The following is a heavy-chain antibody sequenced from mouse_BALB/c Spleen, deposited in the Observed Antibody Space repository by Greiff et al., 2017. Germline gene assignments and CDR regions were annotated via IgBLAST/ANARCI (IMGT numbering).Heavy chain of an antibody. J-gene: IGHJ3*01. CDR1: GYSITSGYY. V-gene: IGHV3-6*02. CDR3: ARGYGYWFAY. D-gene: IGHD1-2*01. Sequence: EVQLQQSGPGLVKPSQSLSLTCSVTGYSITSGYYWNWIRQFPGNKLEWMGYISYDGSNNYNPSLKNRISITRDTSKNQFFLKLNSVTTEDTATYYCARGYGYWFAYWGQGTLVTVSA. CDR2: ISYDGSN.